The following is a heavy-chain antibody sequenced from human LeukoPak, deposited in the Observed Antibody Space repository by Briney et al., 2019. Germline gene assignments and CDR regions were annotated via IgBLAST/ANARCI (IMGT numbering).Heavy chain of an antibody. Sequence: ASVKVSCTASGYTFTSYGISWVRQAPGQGLEWMGWISAYNGNTNYAQKLQGRVTMTTDTSTSTAYMELRSLRSDDTAVYYCAREGKNIVATNYYYYYGMDVWGQGTTVTVSS. CDR3: AREGKNIVATNYYYYYGMDV. CDR2: ISAYNGNT. CDR1: GYTFTSYG. D-gene: IGHD5-12*01. J-gene: IGHJ6*02. V-gene: IGHV1-18*01.